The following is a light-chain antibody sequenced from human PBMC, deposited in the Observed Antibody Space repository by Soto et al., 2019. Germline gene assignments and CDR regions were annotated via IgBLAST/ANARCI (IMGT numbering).Light chain of an antibody. CDR1: QSVSSSY. CDR2: GAS. V-gene: IGKV3-20*01. J-gene: IGKJ1*01. Sequence: EIVLTQSPGTLSLSPGERATLSCRASQSVSSSYLAWYQQKPGQAPRLLNYGASSRATGIPDRFSGSGSGTDFTLTISSLQPEDFATYYCQQSYSFPRTFGQGTKVDIK. CDR3: QQSYSFPRT.